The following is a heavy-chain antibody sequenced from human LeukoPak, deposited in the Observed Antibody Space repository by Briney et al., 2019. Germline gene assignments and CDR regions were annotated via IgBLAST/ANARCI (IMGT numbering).Heavy chain of an antibody. D-gene: IGHD3-10*01. CDR2: IHYSGST. CDR1: GGSISSYY. CDR3: ARKGEHYYDSGKLWPAWFDL. J-gene: IGHJ5*02. Sequence: SETLSLTCTVSGGSISSYYWSWIRQPPGKGLEWIGYIHYSGSTNYNPSPKSRVTISVDTSKNQFSLKLTSVTAADTAVYYCARKGEHYYDSGKLWPAWFDLWGQGTLVTVSS. V-gene: IGHV4-59*01.